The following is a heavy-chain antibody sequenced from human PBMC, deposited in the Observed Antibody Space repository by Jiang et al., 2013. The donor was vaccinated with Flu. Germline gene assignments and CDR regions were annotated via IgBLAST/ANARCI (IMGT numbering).Heavy chain of an antibody. CDR1: GYTFTDYY. CDR3: ARGVGSSWFPD. D-gene: IGHD6-13*01. J-gene: IGHJ4*02. Sequence: GAEVKKPGASVKVSCKASGYTFTDYYIHWVRQAPGQGLEWMGWMNTNSGGTSFAQNFQGRVILTRDRSISTAYMEVHSLTFDDTALYYCARGVGSSWFPDWGQGTLVTVSS. V-gene: IGHV1-2*02. CDR2: MNTNSGGT.